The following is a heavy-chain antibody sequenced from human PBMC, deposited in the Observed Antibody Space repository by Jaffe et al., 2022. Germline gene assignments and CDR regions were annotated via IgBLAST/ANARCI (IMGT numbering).Heavy chain of an antibody. CDR1: GYPFTAYY. J-gene: IGHJ4*02. CDR2: INPKTGAT. D-gene: IGHD2-21*02. CDR3: ARAPSVVTLDEN. Sequence: QVQLVQSGTEVKEPGASVNVSCKTSGYPFTAYYIHWVRQAPGQGLEWMGWINPKTGATNSGQKFQGRVTLTRDMSMTTVFLGLTILTSDDTAVYYCARAPSVVTLDENWGQGTLVTVSS. V-gene: IGHV1-2*02.